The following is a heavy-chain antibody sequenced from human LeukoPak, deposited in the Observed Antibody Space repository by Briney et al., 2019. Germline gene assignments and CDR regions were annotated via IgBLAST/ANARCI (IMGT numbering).Heavy chain of an antibody. Sequence: ASVKVSCKASGGTFSNYAISWVRQAPGQGLEWMVWISAYNGNTKYAQKLQGRVTMTTDTSTSTAYMELRSLRSDDTAVYYCARGTSLGNDGEYYWGQGTLVTVSS. CDR2: ISAYNGNT. J-gene: IGHJ4*02. D-gene: IGHD1-1*01. CDR1: GGTFSNYA. CDR3: ARGTSLGNDGEYY. V-gene: IGHV1-18*01.